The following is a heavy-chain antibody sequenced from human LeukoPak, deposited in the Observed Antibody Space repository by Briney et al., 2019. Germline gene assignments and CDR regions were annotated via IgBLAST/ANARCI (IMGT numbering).Heavy chain of an antibody. Sequence: GESLKISCKASGYSFTTHWIGWVRQMPGKGLEWMGIIYPDDSDTKYSPSFQGQVTISADKSISTAFLQWSCLKASDTAMHYCASATGSYSYLDYWGQGTLVTVPS. V-gene: IGHV5-51*01. J-gene: IGHJ4*02. D-gene: IGHD1-26*01. CDR1: GYSFTTHW. CDR2: IYPDDSDT. CDR3: ASATGSYSYLDY.